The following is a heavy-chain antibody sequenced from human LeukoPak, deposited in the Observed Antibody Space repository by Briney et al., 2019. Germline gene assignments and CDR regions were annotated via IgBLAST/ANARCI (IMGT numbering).Heavy chain of an antibody. CDR3: ARAYCGGDCYRGWFDP. D-gene: IGHD2-21*02. J-gene: IGHJ5*02. CDR2: IYYSGST. Sequence: SKTLSLTCTVSGGSISSYYWSWIRQPPGKGLEWIGYIYYSGSTNYNPSLKSRVTISVDTSRNQFSLKLSSVTAADTAVYYCARAYCGGDCYRGWFDPWGQGTLVTVSS. CDR1: GGSISSYY. V-gene: IGHV4-59*01.